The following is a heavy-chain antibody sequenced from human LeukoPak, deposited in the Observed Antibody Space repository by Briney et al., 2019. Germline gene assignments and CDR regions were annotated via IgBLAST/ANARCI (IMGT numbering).Heavy chain of an antibody. Sequence: GGSLRLSCAASGFTFSSYSMNWVRQAPGKGLEWVSSISSSSSYIYYADSAKGRFTISRDNAKNSLYLQMNSLIAEDTAVYYCAREYYDFWSGYYNYYYYGMDVWGQGTTVTVSS. CDR2: ISSSSSYI. V-gene: IGHV3-21*01. D-gene: IGHD3-3*01. J-gene: IGHJ6*02. CDR1: GFTFSSYS. CDR3: AREYYDFWSGYYNYYYYGMDV.